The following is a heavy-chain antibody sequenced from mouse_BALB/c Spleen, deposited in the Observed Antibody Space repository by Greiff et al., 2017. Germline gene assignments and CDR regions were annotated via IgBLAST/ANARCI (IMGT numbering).Heavy chain of an antibody. J-gene: IGHJ2*01. Sequence: EVKLVESGPELVKPGASVKMSCKASGYTFTSYVMHWVKQKPGQGLEWIGYINPYNDGTKYNEKFKGKATLTSDKSSSTAYMELSSLTSEDSAVYYCARSLALYYDYDVNYWGQGTTLTVSS. D-gene: IGHD2-4*01. CDR2: INPYNDGT. V-gene: IGHV1-14*01. CDR3: ARSLALYYDYDVNY. CDR1: GYTFTSYV.